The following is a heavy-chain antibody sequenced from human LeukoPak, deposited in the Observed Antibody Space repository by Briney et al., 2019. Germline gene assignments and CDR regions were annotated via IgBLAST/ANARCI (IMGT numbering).Heavy chain of an antibody. V-gene: IGHV1-69*04. CDR3: ARDIQQGYSYGDNDY. D-gene: IGHD5-18*01. CDR1: GGTFSSYA. CDR2: IIPTLGIA. J-gene: IGHJ4*02. Sequence: ASVKVSCTASGGTFSSYAISWVRQAPGQGLEWMGRIIPTLGIANYAQKFQGRVTITADKSTSTAYMELSSLRSEDTAVYYCARDIQQGYSYGDNDYWGQGTLVTVSS.